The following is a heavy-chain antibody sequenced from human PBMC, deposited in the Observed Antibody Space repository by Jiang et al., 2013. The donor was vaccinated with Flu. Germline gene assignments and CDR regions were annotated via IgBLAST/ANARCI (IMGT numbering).Heavy chain of an antibody. V-gene: IGHV4-31*03. CDR2: IYYSGST. J-gene: IGHJ4*02. CDR3: ARGVNWGDPSLLFDY. CDR1: GGSINSGGFY. Sequence: GSGLVKPSQTLSLTCTVSGGSINSGGFYWSWIRQRPGKGLEWIGYIYYSGSTYYNPSLKSRVIISVDTSKNQFSLKLRSVTAADTAVYYCARGVNWGDPSLLFDYWGQGTLVTVSS. D-gene: IGHD7-27*01.